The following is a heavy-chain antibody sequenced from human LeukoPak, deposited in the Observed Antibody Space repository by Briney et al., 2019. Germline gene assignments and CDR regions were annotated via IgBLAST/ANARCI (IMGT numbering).Heavy chain of an antibody. D-gene: IGHD1-26*01. CDR3: ARGEWELGYYMDV. Sequence: SETLSLTCTVSGGSISSSSYYWGWIRQPPGKGLEWIGSIYYSGSTYYSPSLKSRVTISVDTSKNHFSLKLSSVTAADTAVYYCARGEWELGYYMDVWGKGTAVTISS. V-gene: IGHV4-39*07. CDR1: GGSISSSSYY. J-gene: IGHJ6*03. CDR2: IYYSGST.